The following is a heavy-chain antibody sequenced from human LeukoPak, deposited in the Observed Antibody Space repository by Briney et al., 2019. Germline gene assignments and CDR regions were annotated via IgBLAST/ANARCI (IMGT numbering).Heavy chain of an antibody. D-gene: IGHD2-21*02. CDR2: VNTISGGT. J-gene: IGHJ4*02. CDR3: ARDLSDAEVVVSASPDY. CDR1: GYMFTGYY. Sequence: ASVKVSCKASGYMFTGYYIHWVRQAPGQGLEWMGWVNTISGGTNYAQKLQGRVTMTRETSVRTAYMEVSRLRSDDTAVYYCARDLSDAEVVVSASPDYWGQGTLVTVSS. V-gene: IGHV1-2*02.